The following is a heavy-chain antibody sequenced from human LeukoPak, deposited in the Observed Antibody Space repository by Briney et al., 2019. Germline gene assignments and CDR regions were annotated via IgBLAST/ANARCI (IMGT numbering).Heavy chain of an antibody. Sequence: ASVKVSCKASGYTFTSYGISWVRQAPGQRLEWMGWINAGNGNTKYSQKFQGRVTITRDTSASTAYMELSSLRSEDTAVYYCARDLGVGWGQGTLVTVSS. V-gene: IGHV1-3*01. J-gene: IGHJ4*02. D-gene: IGHD1-26*01. CDR2: INAGNGNT. CDR1: GYTFTSYG. CDR3: ARDLGVG.